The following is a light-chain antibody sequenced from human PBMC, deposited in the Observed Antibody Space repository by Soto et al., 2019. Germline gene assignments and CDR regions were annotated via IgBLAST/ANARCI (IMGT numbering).Light chain of an antibody. V-gene: IGLV2-11*01. J-gene: IGLJ1*01. Sequence: QSVLTQPHSVSGSPGQSGTISCTGTSSDVGAYNYVSWYQQHPGKAPKLMTYDVSKRPSGVPDRFSGSKSGNTASLTISGLQAEDEADYYCCSYADNYSYVFGTGTKVTVL. CDR3: CSYADNYSYV. CDR2: DVS. CDR1: SSDVGAYNY.